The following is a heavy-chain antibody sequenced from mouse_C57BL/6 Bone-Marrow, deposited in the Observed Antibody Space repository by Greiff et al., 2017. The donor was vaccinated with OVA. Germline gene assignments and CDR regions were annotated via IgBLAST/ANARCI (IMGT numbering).Heavy chain of an antibody. D-gene: IGHD1-1*02. J-gene: IGHJ1*03. Sequence: QVQLQQPGAELVRPGSSVKLSCKASGYTFTSYWMDWVKQRPGQGLEWIGNIYPSDSETHYNQKFKDKATLTVDKSSSTAYMQLSSLTSEDSAVYYCAREDLGSPYWYFDVWGTGTTVTVSS. CDR2: IYPSDSET. CDR3: AREDLGSPYWYFDV. V-gene: IGHV1-61*01. CDR1: GYTFTSYW.